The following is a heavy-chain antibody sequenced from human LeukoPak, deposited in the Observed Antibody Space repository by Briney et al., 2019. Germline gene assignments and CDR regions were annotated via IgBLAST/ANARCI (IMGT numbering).Heavy chain of an antibody. J-gene: IGHJ4*02. CDR2: IIPIFGTA. CDR3: ARDYSERPVRFLEWLDD. CDR1: GGTFSSYA. Sequence: SVKVSCKASGGTFSSYAISWVRQAPGQGLEWMGGIIPIFGTANYARKFQGRVTITADESTSTAYMELSSLRSEDTAVYYCARDYSERPVRFLEWLDDWGQGTLVTVSS. D-gene: IGHD3-3*01. V-gene: IGHV1-69*13.